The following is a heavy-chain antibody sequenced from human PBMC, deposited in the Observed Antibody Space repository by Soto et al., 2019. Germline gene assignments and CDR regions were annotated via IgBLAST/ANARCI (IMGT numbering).Heavy chain of an antibody. D-gene: IGHD3-22*01. CDR3: AKVSGNSGDYYRDRIDY. Sequence: EVQLLESGGGLVQPGGSLRLSCAASGFTFSSHAMSWVRQAPGKGLEWVSVIDGSGGSTYYADYMKCRFTVSRDNTKNTMYMQMNSLRVEDTAVYYCAKVSGNSGDYYRDRIDYWGQGALVTVSS. V-gene: IGHV3-23*01. CDR2: IDGSGGST. J-gene: IGHJ4*02. CDR1: GFTFSSHA.